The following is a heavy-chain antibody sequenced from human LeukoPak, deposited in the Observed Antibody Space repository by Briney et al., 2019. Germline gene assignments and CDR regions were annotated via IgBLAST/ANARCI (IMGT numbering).Heavy chain of an antibody. J-gene: IGHJ5*02. Sequence: SETLSLTCAVSGGSISSGGYSWSWIRQPPGKGLEWIGYIYYSGSTYYNPSLKSRVTISVDTSKNQFSLKLSSVTAADTAVYYCARRGSRIRWFGESIYNWFDPWGQGTLVTVSS. V-gene: IGHV4-30-4*07. CDR1: GGSISSGGYS. CDR3: ARRGSRIRWFGESIYNWFDP. D-gene: IGHD3-10*01. CDR2: IYYSGST.